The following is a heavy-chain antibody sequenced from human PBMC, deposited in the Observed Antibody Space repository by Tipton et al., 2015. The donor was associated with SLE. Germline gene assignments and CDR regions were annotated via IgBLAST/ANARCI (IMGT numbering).Heavy chain of an antibody. CDR2: INHSGST. Sequence: TLSLTCAVYGGSFSGYYWSWIRQPPGKGLEWIGEINHSGSTNYNPSLKSRVTISVGTSKNQFSLKLSSVTAADTAVYYCARGGVGANPLDVWGKGTTVTVSS. CDR1: GGSFSGYY. D-gene: IGHD1-26*01. J-gene: IGHJ6*04. V-gene: IGHV4-34*01. CDR3: ARGGVGANPLDV.